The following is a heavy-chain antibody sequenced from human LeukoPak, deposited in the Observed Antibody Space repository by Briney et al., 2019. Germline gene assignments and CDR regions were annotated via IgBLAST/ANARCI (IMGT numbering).Heavy chain of an antibody. D-gene: IGHD6-6*01. V-gene: IGHV4-34*01. Sequence: PSETLSLTCAVYGGSFSGYYWSWIRQPPGKGLEWIGEINHSGSTNYNPSLKSRVTISVDTSKNQFSLKLSSVTAADTVVYYCARGLRGRGYSSSSALWGQGTLVTVSS. J-gene: IGHJ4*02. CDR3: ARGLRGRGYSSSSAL. CDR2: INHSGST. CDR1: GGSFSGYY.